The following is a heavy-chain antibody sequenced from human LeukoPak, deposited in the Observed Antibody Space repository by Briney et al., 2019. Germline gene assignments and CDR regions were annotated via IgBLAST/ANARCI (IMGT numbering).Heavy chain of an antibody. CDR3: ASPSPRGNYDSSGYYYYFDY. V-gene: IGHV4-34*01. Sequence: SETLSLTCAVYGGSFSGYYWSWIRQPPGKGLEWIGEINHSGSTNYNPSLKSRVTTSVDTSKNQFSLKLSSVTAADTAVYYCASPSPRGNYDSSGYYYYFDYWGQGTLVTVSS. J-gene: IGHJ4*02. D-gene: IGHD3-22*01. CDR2: INHSGST. CDR1: GGSFSGYY.